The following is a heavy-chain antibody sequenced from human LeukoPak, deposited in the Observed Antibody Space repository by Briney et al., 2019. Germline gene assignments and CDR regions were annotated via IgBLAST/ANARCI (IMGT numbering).Heavy chain of an antibody. CDR3: ARGHHYYDSSGYYYEGLDY. D-gene: IGHD3-22*01. V-gene: IGHV6-1*01. CDR2: TYFRSEWYY. CDR1: GDSVSTNSAA. J-gene: IGHJ4*02. Sequence: SQTLSLTCAISGDSVSTNSAAWNWIRQSPSRGLEWLGRTYFRSEWYYDYAVSVKSRITIKPDTSKNQFSLHMLSLTPDDTAVYFCARGHHYYDSSGYYYEGLDYWGQGTPVAVSS.